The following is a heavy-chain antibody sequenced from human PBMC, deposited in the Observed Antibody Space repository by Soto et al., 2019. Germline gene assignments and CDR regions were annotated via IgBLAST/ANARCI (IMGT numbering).Heavy chain of an antibody. CDR2: IKQDGSEK. CDR3: ARAVAAGSSY. D-gene: IGHD6-13*01. V-gene: IGHV3-7*01. J-gene: IGHJ4*02. Sequence: EVQLVESGGGLVQPGGSLRLSCAASGFTLSTYWMSWVRQAPGKGLEWVANIKQDGSEKYYVDSVKGRFTISRDNAKNSLYLQMNSLRAEDTAVYYCARAVAAGSSYWGQGTLVTVSS. CDR1: GFTLSTYW.